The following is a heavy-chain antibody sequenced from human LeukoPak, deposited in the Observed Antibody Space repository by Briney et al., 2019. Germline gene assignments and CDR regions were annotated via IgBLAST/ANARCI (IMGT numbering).Heavy chain of an antibody. J-gene: IGHJ4*02. Sequence: SETLSLTCSVSGDSIYWSWVRQSPGKGLQWIGTVYYSGATNYNPSLASRVTMSLDMSKSQFSLKLSSVTAADTAIYYCAVVTSHPRYFDHWGQGTLITVSS. CDR3: AVVTSHPRYFDH. CDR1: GDSIY. D-gene: IGHD2-21*02. V-gene: IGHV4-59*01. CDR2: VYYSGAT.